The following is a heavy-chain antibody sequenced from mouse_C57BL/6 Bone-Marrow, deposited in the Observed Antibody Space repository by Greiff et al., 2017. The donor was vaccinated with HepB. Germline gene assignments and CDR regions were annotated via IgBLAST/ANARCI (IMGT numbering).Heavy chain of an antibody. CDR2: INYDGSST. Sequence: DVQLVESEGGLVQPGSSMKLSCTASGFTFSDYYMAWVRQVPEKGLEWVANINYDGSSTYYLDSLKSRFIISRDNAKNILYLQMSSLKSEDTATYYCARDGYGFAYWGQGTLVTVSA. V-gene: IGHV5-16*01. CDR1: GFTFSDYY. J-gene: IGHJ3*01. D-gene: IGHD2-2*01. CDR3: ARDGYGFAY.